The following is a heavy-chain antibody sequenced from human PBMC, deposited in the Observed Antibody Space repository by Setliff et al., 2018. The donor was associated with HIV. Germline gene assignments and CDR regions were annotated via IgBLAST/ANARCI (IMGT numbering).Heavy chain of an antibody. CDR1: GGSFSGYY. J-gene: IGHJ3*02. V-gene: IGHV4-34*01. CDR3: ARGLSTSYNFWGDALAI. D-gene: IGHD3-3*01. CDR2: INHSGST. Sequence: SETLSLTCAVYGGSFSGYYWSWIRQPPGKGLEWIGEINHSGSTNYNPSLKSRVTISVDTSKNQFSLKLSSVTAADTAVYYCARGLSTSYNFWGDALAIWGQGTMVTVSS.